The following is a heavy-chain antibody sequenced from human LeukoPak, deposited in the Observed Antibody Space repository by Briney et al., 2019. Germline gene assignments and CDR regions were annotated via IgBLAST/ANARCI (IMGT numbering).Heavy chain of an antibody. CDR2: MNPNSGNT. V-gene: IGHV1-8*01. CDR1: GYTFTSYD. D-gene: IGHD3-3*01. CDR3: ARALFPLYYDFWSGYYTRAYYFDY. Sequence: ASVKVSCKASGYTFTSYDINWVRQATGQGLEWMGWMNPNSGNTGYAQKFQGRVTMTRNTSISTAYMELSSLRSEDTAVYYCARALFPLYYDFWSGYYTRAYYFDYWGQGTLVTVSS. J-gene: IGHJ4*02.